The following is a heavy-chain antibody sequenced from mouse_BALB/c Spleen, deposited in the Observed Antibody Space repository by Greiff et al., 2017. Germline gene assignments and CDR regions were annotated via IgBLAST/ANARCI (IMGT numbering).Heavy chain of an antibody. CDR1: GFTFSDFY. Sequence: DVKLVESGGGLVQPGGSLRLSCATSGFTFSDFYMEWVRQPPGKRLEWIAASRNKANDYTTEYSASVKGRFIVSRDTSQSILYLQMNALRAEDTAIYCCARDARLAWFAYWGQGTLVTVSA. D-gene: IGHD3-2*02. CDR2: SRNKANDYTT. J-gene: IGHJ3*01. CDR3: ARDARLAWFAY. V-gene: IGHV7-1*02.